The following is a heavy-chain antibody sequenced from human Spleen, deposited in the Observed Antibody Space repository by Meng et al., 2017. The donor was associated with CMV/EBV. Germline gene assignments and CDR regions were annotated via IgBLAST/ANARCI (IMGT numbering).Heavy chain of an antibody. CDR2: ISYDGTNR. Sequence: GESLKISCAASGFTFSSYAMHWVRQAPGKGLEWVAVISYDGTNREYADSVQGRFTISRDNAKNSLYLQMTSLRVDDTAVYYCARDGYQLSLGMDVWGQGTTVTVSS. V-gene: IGHV3-30*04. CDR1: GFTFSSYA. D-gene: IGHD3-22*01. CDR3: ARDGYQLSLGMDV. J-gene: IGHJ6*02.